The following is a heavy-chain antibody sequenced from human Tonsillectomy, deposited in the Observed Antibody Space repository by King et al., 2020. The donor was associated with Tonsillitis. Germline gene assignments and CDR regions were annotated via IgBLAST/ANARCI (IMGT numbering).Heavy chain of an antibody. Sequence: QLQESGPGLVKPSETLSLTCTVSGDSITSSNYYWGWIRQPPGKGLEWIGSIYYSGTAYYNPSLKSRVTISLDTSKNHFSLRLTSVTPAATAVYYCGGQGKRRTEDGNKEPGYFNSWGQGILVTVSS. CDR1: GDSITSSNYY. CDR3: GGQGKRRTEDGNKEPGYFNS. J-gene: IGHJ4*02. CDR2: IYYSGTA. V-gene: IGHV4-39*01. D-gene: IGHD1-14*01.